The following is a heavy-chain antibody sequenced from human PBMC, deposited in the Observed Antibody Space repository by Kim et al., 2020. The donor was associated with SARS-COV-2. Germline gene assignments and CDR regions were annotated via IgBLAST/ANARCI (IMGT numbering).Heavy chain of an antibody. V-gene: IGHV6-1*01. CDR2: TYYRSKWYN. CDR3: AREGNNGMDL. J-gene: IGHJ6*02. Sequence: SQTLSLTCAISGDRVSSESTAWNWIRQSPSGGLEWLTRTYYRSKWYNNYAGSVKSRVTINPDTSKNQLSLQLKSLTPEDTAVYYCAREGNNGMDLWGLGTTVTVSS. D-gene: IGHD3-10*01. CDR1: GDRVSSESTA.